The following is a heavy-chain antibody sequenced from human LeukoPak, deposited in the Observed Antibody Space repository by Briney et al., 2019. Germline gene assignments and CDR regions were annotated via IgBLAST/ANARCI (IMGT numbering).Heavy chain of an antibody. CDR1: GFTVSSNY. V-gene: IGHV3-53*01. Sequence: GGSLRLSCAASGFTVSSNYMSWVRQAPGKGLEWVSVIYSGGSTYYADSVKGRFTISRDNSKNTLYLQINSLRAEDMAVYYCAKGYSSGWYGDFDYWGQGTLVTVSS. J-gene: IGHJ4*02. D-gene: IGHD6-19*01. CDR3: AKGYSSGWYGDFDY. CDR2: IYSGGST.